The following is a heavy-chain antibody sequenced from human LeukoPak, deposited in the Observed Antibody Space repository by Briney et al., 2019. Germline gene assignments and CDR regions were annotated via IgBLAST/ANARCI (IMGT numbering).Heavy chain of an antibody. V-gene: IGHV1-18*01. CDR3: AKVAAPNYYDSTGYCFDY. J-gene: IGHJ4*02. CDR2: ISAYNGNT. D-gene: IGHD3-22*01. Sequence: ASVKVSCKASGYTFTSYGISWVRQAPGQGLEWMGWISAYNGNTKYAQKFQGRVTMTTDTSTSTAYMELGSLRSDDTAVYYCAKVAAPNYYDSTGYCFDYWGQGTLVTVSS. CDR1: GYTFTSYG.